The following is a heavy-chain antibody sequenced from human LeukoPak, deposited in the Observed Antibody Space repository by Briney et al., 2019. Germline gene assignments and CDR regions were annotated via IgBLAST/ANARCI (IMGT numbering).Heavy chain of an antibody. J-gene: IGHJ4*02. CDR3: ARMSGYEDPHYFDY. CDR2: IYHSGST. V-gene: IGHV4-38-2*01. Sequence: PSETLSLTCAVSAYSLSSGYYWGWTRQPPGKGLDWIGSIYHSGSTYYNPSLKSRVTISVDTSKNQFSLKLSSVTAADTAVYYCARMSGYEDPHYFDYWGQGTLVTVSS. D-gene: IGHD5-12*01. CDR1: AYSLSSGYY.